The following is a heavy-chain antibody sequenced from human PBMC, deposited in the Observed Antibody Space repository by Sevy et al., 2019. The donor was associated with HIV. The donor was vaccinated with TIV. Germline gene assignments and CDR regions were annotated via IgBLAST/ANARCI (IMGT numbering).Heavy chain of an antibody. Sequence: SDTLSLTCTVSGGSISSSDYFWGWIRQPPGKGLEWIGTIYYNADTYHNPSLTSRVTISVDTSKNQFSLRMTSVTALDTAVYYCARHGAWRFYFDFWGRGALVTVSS. CDR1: GGSISSSDYF. CDR3: ARHGAWRFYFDF. CDR2: IYYNADT. D-gene: IGHD3-16*01. J-gene: IGHJ4*02. V-gene: IGHV4-39*01.